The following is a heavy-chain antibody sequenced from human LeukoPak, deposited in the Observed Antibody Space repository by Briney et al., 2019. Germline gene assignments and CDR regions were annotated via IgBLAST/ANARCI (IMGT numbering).Heavy chain of an antibody. J-gene: IGHJ4*02. V-gene: IGHV1-2*02. CDR2: ISPNNGNT. Sequence: ASVKVSCTPSGYTFTDYYIHWVRQAPGVGLQWMGWISPNNGNTKYAEDFQDRVTMTRDTSINTAYMELTGLTPDDTAVYYCVRSPIGASAYWGRGTLVTVSS. CDR1: GYTFTDYY. CDR3: VRSPIGASAY. D-gene: IGHD3-10*01.